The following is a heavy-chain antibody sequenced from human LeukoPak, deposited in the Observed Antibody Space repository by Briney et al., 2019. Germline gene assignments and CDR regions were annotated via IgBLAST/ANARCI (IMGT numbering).Heavy chain of an antibody. CDR2: ISTYNGKT. CDR1: GYTFTRYG. Sequence: ASVKVSCKASGYTFTRYGISWMRQAPGQGLEWMGWISTYNGKTSYAQRFQGRVTMTTDTSTSTAYMELRSLRSDDTDVYYCASRSGELPYYFDYWGQGALVTVSS. CDR3: ASRSGELPYYFDY. V-gene: IGHV1-18*01. D-gene: IGHD1-26*01. J-gene: IGHJ4*02.